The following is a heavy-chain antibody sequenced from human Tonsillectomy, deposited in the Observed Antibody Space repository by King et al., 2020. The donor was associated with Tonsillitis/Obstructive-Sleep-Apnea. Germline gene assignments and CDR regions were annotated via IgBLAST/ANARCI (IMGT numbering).Heavy chain of an antibody. D-gene: IGHD1-20*01. Sequence: QLVQSGAEVKKPGASVKVSCKASGYTFTSYGISWVRQAPGQGLEWIGWISAYNGNTNYAQKLQGRVTMTTDTSTSTAYMELRSLRSDDTAVYYCARVTGTTPPHYYYYMDVWGKGTTVTVSS. J-gene: IGHJ6*03. V-gene: IGHV1-18*01. CDR2: ISAYNGNT. CDR1: GYTFTSYG. CDR3: ARVTGTTPPHYYYYMDV.